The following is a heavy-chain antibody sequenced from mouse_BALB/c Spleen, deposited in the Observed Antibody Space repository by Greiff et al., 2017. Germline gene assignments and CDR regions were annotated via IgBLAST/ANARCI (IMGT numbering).Heavy chain of an antibody. CDR3: AIYGNYSAY. D-gene: IGHD2-1*01. V-gene: IGHV1-18*01. J-gene: IGHJ3*01. CDR1: GYTFTDYN. CDR2: INPNNGGT. Sequence: VQLKQSGPELVKPGASVKIPCKASGYTFTDYNMDWVKQSHGKSLEWIGDINPNNGGTIYNQKFKGKATLTVDKSSSTAYMELRSLTSEDTAVYYCAIYGNYSAYWGQGTLVTVSA.